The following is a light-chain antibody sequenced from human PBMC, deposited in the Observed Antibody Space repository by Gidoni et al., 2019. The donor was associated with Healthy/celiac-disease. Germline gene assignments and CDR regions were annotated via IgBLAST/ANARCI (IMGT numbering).Light chain of an antibody. CDR3: QQYDNLPPP. Sequence: DIQMTQSPSSLSASVGDRVTITCQASQDISNYLNWYQQKPGKAHKLLIYDASNLETGVPSRFSGSGSGTDFTFTISSLQPEDIATYYCQQYDNLPPPFGQGTKLEIK. J-gene: IGKJ2*01. V-gene: IGKV1-33*01. CDR1: QDISNY. CDR2: DAS.